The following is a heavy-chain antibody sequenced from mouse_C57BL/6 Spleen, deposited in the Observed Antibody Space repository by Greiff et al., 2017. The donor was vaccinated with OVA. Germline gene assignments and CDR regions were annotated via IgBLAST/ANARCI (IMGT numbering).Heavy chain of an antibody. CDR3: GRGGIYDGYYWYFDV. V-gene: IGHV1-18*01. CDR1: GYTFTDYN. J-gene: IGHJ1*03. D-gene: IGHD2-3*01. CDR2: INPNNGGT. Sequence: EVKLMESGPELVKPGASVKIPCKASGYTFTDYNMDWVKQSHGKSLEWIGDINPNNGGTIYNQKFKGKATLTVDKSSSTAYMELRSLTSEDTAVYYCGRGGIYDGYYWYFDVWGTGTTVTVSS.